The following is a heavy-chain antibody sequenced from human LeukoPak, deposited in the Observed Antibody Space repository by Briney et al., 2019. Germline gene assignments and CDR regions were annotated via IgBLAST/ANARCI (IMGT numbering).Heavy chain of an antibody. CDR1: GFTFSSYA. V-gene: IGHV3-23*01. Sequence: PGGSLRLSCAASGFTFSSYAMSWVRQAPGKGLEWVSAISGSGGSTYYADSVKGRFTISRDNSKNTLYLQMNSLRAEDTAVYYCAKEVTAGISNGVHGYSSSWYGFDYWGQGTLVTVSS. CDR3: AKEVTAGISNGVHGYSSSWYGFDY. D-gene: IGHD6-13*01. J-gene: IGHJ4*02. CDR2: ISGSGGST.